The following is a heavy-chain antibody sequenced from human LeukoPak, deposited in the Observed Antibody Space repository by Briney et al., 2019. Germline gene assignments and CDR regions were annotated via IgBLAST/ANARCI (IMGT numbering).Heavy chain of an antibody. J-gene: IGHJ3*02. CDR2: INHSGST. V-gene: IGHV4-34*01. Sequence: SETLSLTCAVYGGSFSGYYWSWIRQPPGKGLEWIGEINHSGSTNYNPSLKSRVTTSVDTSKNQFSLKLSSVTAADTAVYYCARGDVLLWFGESTFDAFDIWGQGTMVTVSS. CDR1: GGSFSGYY. D-gene: IGHD3-10*01. CDR3: ARGDVLLWFGESTFDAFDI.